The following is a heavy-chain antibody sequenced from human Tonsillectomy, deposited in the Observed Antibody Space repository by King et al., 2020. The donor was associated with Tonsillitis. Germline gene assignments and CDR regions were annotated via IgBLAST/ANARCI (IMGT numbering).Heavy chain of an antibody. V-gene: IGHV3-30*04. D-gene: IGHD3-22*01. J-gene: IGHJ6*02. CDR3: VAEYYYDSRGTDGMDV. CDR1: GFTFSSYA. Sequence: VQLVESGGGVVQPGRSLRLSCAASGFTFSSYAMHWVRQAPGKGLEWVAVIFYDGSNENYADSVKGRFTISRDNSKNTFYLQMKSLRAEDTAVYYCVAEYYYDSRGTDGMDVWGQGTTVTVSS. CDR2: IFYDGSNE.